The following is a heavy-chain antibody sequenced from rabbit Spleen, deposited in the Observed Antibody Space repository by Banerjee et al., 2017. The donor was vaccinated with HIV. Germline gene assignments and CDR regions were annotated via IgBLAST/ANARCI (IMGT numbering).Heavy chain of an antibody. CDR1: GFSLGSSYW. Sequence: QEQLVESGGGLVQPEGSLTLTCTAAGFSLGSSYWISWVRQAPGKGLEWIACIYAGSRRTTSSASWAKGRFTISKTSSTTVTLQMTSLTAADTATYFCARDGSSYYTFELWGQGTLVTVS. J-gene: IGHJ3*01. D-gene: IGHD8-1*01. CDR3: ARDGSSYYTFEL. CDR2: IYAGSRRTT. V-gene: IGHV1S45*01.